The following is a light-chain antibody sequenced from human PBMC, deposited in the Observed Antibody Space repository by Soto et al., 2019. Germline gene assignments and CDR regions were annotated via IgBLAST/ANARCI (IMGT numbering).Light chain of an antibody. CDR3: QHYNSYSEA. V-gene: IGKV1-5*03. Sequence: DIQMTQSPSTMSASVGDRVTITCRASQTISSWLAWYQQKPGKAPKLLIYNASTLKSGVPSRFSGSGSGTEFTLTISSLQPDDFATYYCQHYNSYSEAFGQGTKGDIK. CDR2: NAS. J-gene: IGKJ1*01. CDR1: QTISSW.